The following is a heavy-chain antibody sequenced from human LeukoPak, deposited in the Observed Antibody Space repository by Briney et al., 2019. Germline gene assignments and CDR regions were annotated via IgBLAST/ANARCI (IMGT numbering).Heavy chain of an antibody. D-gene: IGHD3-22*01. J-gene: IGHJ3*02. Sequence: GGSLRLSCAASGFTFSSYSMNWVRQAPGKGLEWVSSIGSSSSYIYYADSVKGRFTISRDNAKNSLYLQMNSLRAEDTSVYYCAREGDYYDSSGYRLDAFDIWGQGTMVTVSS. V-gene: IGHV3-21*01. CDR1: GFTFSSYS. CDR3: AREGDYYDSSGYRLDAFDI. CDR2: IGSSSSYI.